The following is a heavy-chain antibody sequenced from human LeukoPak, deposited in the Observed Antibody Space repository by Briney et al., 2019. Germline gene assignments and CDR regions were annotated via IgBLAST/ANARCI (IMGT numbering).Heavy chain of an antibody. CDR2: IYHSGST. V-gene: IGHV4-38-2*02. D-gene: IGHD3-10*01. CDR1: GYSISSGYY. CDR3: ARGFVQHWPFGAYGGSGSYPNWFDP. Sequence: PSETLSLTCTVSGYSISSGYYWGWIRQPPGKGLEWIGSIYHSGSTYYNPSLKSRVTISVDTSKNQFSLKLSSVTAADTAVYYCARGFVQHWPFGAYGGSGSYPNWFDPWGQGTLVTVSS. J-gene: IGHJ5*02.